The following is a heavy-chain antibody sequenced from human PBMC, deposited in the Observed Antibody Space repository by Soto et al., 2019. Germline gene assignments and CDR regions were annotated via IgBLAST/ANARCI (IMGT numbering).Heavy chain of an antibody. CDR2: INHSGST. CDR3: ARGPLIAAAETAGYFDY. V-gene: IGHV4-34*01. Sequence: QVQLQQWGAGLLKPSETLSLTCAVYGGSFSGYYWSWIRQPPGKGLEWIGEINHSGSTNYNPSLKSRVTISVDTSKNQFSLKLSSVTAADTAVYYCARGPLIAAAETAGYFDYWGQGTLVTVSS. CDR1: GGSFSGYY. D-gene: IGHD6-13*01. J-gene: IGHJ4*02.